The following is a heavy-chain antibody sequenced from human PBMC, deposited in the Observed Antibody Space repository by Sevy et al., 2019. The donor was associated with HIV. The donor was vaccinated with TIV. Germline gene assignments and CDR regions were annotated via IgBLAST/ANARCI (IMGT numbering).Heavy chain of an antibody. CDR3: ARDYYDSSGYYLEYYFDY. CDR1: GYTFTGYY. Sequence: ASVNVSCKASGYTFTGYYMHWVRQAPGQGLEWMGWINPNSGGTNYAQKFQGRVTMTRDTSISTAYMELSRLRSDDTAVYYCARDYYDSSGYYLEYYFDYWGQGTLVTVSS. CDR2: INPNSGGT. J-gene: IGHJ4*02. D-gene: IGHD3-22*01. V-gene: IGHV1-2*02.